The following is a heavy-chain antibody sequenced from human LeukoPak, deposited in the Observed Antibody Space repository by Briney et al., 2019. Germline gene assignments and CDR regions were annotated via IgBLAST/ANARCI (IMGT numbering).Heavy chain of an antibody. CDR1: GFTLSNNY. J-gene: IGHJ4*02. V-gene: IGHV3-66*01. CDR2: IYSAGGT. CDR3: ARVRIRPLY. Sequence: PGGSLRLSCAASGFTLSNNYMSWVRQARGKGVEWVSVIYSAGGTYYADSLQVRFTLSRDNSNNTLYLQMNSLSAVVTAVYYCARVRIRPLYWGQGTLVTVSS. D-gene: IGHD3-3*02.